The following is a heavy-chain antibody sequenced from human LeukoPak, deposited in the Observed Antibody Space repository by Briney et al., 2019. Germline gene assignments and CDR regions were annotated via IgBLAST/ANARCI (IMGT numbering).Heavy chain of an antibody. D-gene: IGHD1-26*01. CDR2: ISSSSSYI. J-gene: IGHJ6*03. CDR1: GFTFSSYN. Sequence: GGSLRLPCAASGFTFSSYNMNWVRQAPGKGLEWVSSISSSSSYIYYADSVKGRFTISRDNAKNSLYLQMNSLRAEDTAVYYCARVIVFRGYMDVWGKGTTVTVSS. V-gene: IGHV3-21*01. CDR3: ARVIVFRGYMDV.